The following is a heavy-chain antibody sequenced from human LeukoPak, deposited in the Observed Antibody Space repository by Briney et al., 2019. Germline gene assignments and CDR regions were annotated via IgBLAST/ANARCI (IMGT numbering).Heavy chain of an antibody. CDR2: IWYDGSNK. V-gene: IGHV3-33*01. CDR3: ARDESGWYYYYYGMDV. J-gene: IGHJ6*02. Sequence: GGSLRLSCAASGFTFSSYGMHWVRQAPGKGLEWVAVIWYDGSNKYYADSVKGRFTISRDNSKNTLYLQMNSLRAEDTAVYYCARDESGWYYYYYGMDVWGQGTRSPSP. D-gene: IGHD6-19*01. CDR1: GFTFSSYG.